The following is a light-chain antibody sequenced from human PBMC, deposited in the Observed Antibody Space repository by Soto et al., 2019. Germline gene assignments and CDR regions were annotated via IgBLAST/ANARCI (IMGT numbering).Light chain of an antibody. CDR2: EVS. J-gene: IGLJ1*01. CDR1: SSDVGGYKF. CDR3: SSYSSSSTLYV. Sequence: QSALTQPASVSGSPGQSITISCTGTSSDVGGYKFVSWYQQHPGKDPKLMIYEVSNRPSGVSNRFSGSKSGNTAYQTISGLQAEDEADYYCSSYSSSSTLYVFGTGTKLTVL. V-gene: IGLV2-14*01.